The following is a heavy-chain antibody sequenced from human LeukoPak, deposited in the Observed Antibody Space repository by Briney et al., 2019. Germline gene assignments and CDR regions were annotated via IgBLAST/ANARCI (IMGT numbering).Heavy chain of an antibody. CDR2: INWNGGST. CDR1: GFTFDDYG. D-gene: IGHD5-24*01. J-gene: IGHJ6*03. CDR3: ARVLLQSGYYYYYMDV. V-gene: IGHV3-20*04. Sequence: GGSLRLSCAASGFTFDDYGMSWVRQAPGKGLEWVSGINWNGGSTGYADSVKGRFTISRDNAKNSLYLQMNSLRAEDTALYYCARVLLQSGYYYYYMDVWGKGTTVTVSS.